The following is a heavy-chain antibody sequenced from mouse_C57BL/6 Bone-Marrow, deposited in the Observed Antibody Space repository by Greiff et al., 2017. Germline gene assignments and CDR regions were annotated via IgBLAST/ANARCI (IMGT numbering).Heavy chain of an antibody. CDR2: IYPRSGNT. CDR1: GYTFTSYG. D-gene: IGHD2-2*01. CDR3: ARCGYHGGFAY. Sequence: VQLQQSGAELARPGASVKLSCKASGYTFTSYGISWVKQRTGQGLEWIGEIYPRSGNTYYNEKFKGKATLTADNSSSTAYMELRSLTSEDSAVYFCARCGYHGGFAYWGQGTLVTVSA. V-gene: IGHV1-81*01. J-gene: IGHJ3*01.